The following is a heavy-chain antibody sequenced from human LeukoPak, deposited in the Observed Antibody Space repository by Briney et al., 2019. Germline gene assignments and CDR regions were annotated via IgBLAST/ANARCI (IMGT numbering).Heavy chain of an antibody. Sequence: ASVKVSCKASGGTFSSYAISWVRQAPGQGLEWMGGIIPIFGTANYAQKFQGRVTITADESTSTAYMELSSLRSEDTAVYYCAESKYSYGAFFDYWGQGTLVTVSS. CDR2: IIPIFGTA. D-gene: IGHD5-18*01. CDR3: AESKYSYGAFFDY. J-gene: IGHJ4*02. V-gene: IGHV1-69*13. CDR1: GGTFSSYA.